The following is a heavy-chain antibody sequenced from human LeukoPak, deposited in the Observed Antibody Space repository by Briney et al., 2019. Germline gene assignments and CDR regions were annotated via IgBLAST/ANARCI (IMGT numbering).Heavy chain of an antibody. CDR2: VYRGGST. CDR3: ARLPGETWGLFDY. J-gene: IGHJ4*02. Sequence: SETLSLTCTVSGYSISSGYYWGWIRQPPGKGLEWIGSVYRGGSTYYDPSLKSRVTLSVDTSKNQFSLKLNSVTAADTAVYFCARLPGETWGLFDYWGQGTLVTVSS. CDR1: GYSISSGYY. V-gene: IGHV4-38-2*02. D-gene: IGHD3-16*01.